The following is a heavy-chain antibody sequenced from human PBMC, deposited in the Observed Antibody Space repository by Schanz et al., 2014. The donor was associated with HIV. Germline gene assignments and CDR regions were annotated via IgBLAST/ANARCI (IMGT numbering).Heavy chain of an antibody. CDR2: INPNSGGT. V-gene: IGHV1-2*02. J-gene: IGHJ4*02. D-gene: IGHD6-19*01. CDR1: GYTFTDNY. CDR3: AIPSSGWSTFDY. Sequence: QVPLVQSGAELKKPGASVKVSCKASGYTFTDNYMHWVRQAPGQGLEWMGWINPNSGGTNFAQKFQGRVTLTRDTSITTAYMELTTLRSDDTALYYCAIPSSGWSTFDYWGQGTLVTVSS.